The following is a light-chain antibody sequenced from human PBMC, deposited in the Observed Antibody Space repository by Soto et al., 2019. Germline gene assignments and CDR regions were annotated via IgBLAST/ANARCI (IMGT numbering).Light chain of an antibody. CDR3: QQYNNWPPMYT. J-gene: IGKJ2*01. V-gene: IGKV3-15*01. CDR2: GAS. Sequence: EIVMTQSPATLSVSPGERATLSCRASQRVSSNLAWYQQKPGQPPRLLIYGASTRATGIPARFSGSGSGTEFTLTISSLQSEDFAVYYCQQYNNWPPMYTFGQGTKLEIK. CDR1: QRVSSN.